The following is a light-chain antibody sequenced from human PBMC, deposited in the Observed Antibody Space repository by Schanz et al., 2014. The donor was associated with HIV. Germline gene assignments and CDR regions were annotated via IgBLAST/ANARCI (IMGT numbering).Light chain of an antibody. V-gene: IGKV3D-11*01. CDR3: QQRSNWPRYT. CDR2: DAS. J-gene: IGKJ2*01. Sequence: EIVLTQSPGTLSLSPGERATLSCRASQVVSSNFLAWYQQKPGRAPRLLIYDASNRATGIPARFSGSGSGTDFTLTISSLEPEDIAVYYCQQRSNWPRYTFGQGTRLEIK. CDR1: QVVSSNF.